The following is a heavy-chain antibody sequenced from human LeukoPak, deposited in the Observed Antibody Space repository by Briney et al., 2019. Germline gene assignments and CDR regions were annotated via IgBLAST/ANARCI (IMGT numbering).Heavy chain of an antibody. D-gene: IGHD6-13*01. CDR2: INHSGST. J-gene: IGHJ5*02. Sequence: SETPSLTCAVYGGYCSGDYWSRARQPPGKGLEWIGEINHSGSTNYNPSIKSRITISVDTSKNQFSLNLTSVTAADTAVYYCARLYIGGYSRSTNYNWFDPWGQGTLVTVSS. CDR3: ARLYIGGYSRSTNYNWFDP. V-gene: IGHV4-34*01. CDR1: GGYCSGDY.